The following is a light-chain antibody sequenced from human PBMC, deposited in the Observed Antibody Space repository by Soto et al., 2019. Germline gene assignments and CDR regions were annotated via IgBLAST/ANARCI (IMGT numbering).Light chain of an antibody. CDR3: QQCNLWPRT. J-gene: IGKJ1*01. Sequence: EVEMTQYPATLSVSPGEGATLSCRASQSVGSNLVWYQQKPGQAPRLLIHGASTRATGVPDRFSGSGSGTEFTLSISSLQSEDFAVYYGQQCNLWPRTFGQGTKVEIK. V-gene: IGKV3-15*01. CDR2: GAS. CDR1: QSVGSN.